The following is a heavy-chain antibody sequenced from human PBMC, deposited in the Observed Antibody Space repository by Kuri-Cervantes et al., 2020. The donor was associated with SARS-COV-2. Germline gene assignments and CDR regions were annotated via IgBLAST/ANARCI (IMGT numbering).Heavy chain of an antibody. CDR3: AHIRAGSMDV. CDR1: GFSLTNTKMG. Sequence: SGPTLVKPTETLTLTCTVSGFSLTNTKMGVSWIRQPPGKALEWLALIYWDDDKRYSPSLKSRLTITKDTSKNQVVLTMTNMDPVDTATYYCAHIRAGSMDVWGKGTTVTVSS. V-gene: IGHV2-5*02. CDR2: IYWDDDK. J-gene: IGHJ6*03.